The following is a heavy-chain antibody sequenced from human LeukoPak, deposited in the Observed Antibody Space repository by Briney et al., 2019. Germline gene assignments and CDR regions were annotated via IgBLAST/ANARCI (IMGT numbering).Heavy chain of an antibody. CDR3: ARGYYDFWSGYYKGVFDY. CDR2: IYYSGST. Sequence: SETLSLTCTVSGGSISSYYWSWIRQPPGKGLGWIGHIYYSGSTNYNPSLKSRVTISVDTSKNQFSLKLSSVTAADTAVYYCARGYYDFWSGYYKGVFDYWGQGTLVTVSS. CDR1: GGSISSYY. V-gene: IGHV4-59*12. D-gene: IGHD3-3*01. J-gene: IGHJ4*02.